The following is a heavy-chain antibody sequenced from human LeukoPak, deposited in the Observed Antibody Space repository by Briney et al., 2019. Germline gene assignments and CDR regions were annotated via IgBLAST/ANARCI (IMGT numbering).Heavy chain of an antibody. CDR1: GFPFSSYG. J-gene: IGHJ5*02. D-gene: IGHD4-17*01. CDR2: ITGSSRST. CDR3: ANPPTVTTIRFDP. Sequence: GGSLRLSCAASGFPFSSYGMSWVRQAPGKGLEWVSAITGSSRSTYYADSVKGRFTISRDNSKNTLYLQMNSLRAEDTAVYYCANPPTVTTIRFDPWGQGTLVTVSS. V-gene: IGHV3-23*01.